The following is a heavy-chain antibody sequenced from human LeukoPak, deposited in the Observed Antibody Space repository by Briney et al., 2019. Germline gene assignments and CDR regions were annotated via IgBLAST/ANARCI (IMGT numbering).Heavy chain of an antibody. CDR3: VVPWGF. CDR2: INGDGTIT. Sequence: PGGSLRLSCAASGFTFSSYWMHWVRQAPGKGLVWVSRINGDGTITTYADSVRGRFAISRDNAKNTLYLQMNSLRPEDTAVYYCVVPWGFWGRGTLVTVSS. D-gene: IGHD2-2*01. CDR1: GFTFSSYW. V-gene: IGHV3-74*01. J-gene: IGHJ4*02.